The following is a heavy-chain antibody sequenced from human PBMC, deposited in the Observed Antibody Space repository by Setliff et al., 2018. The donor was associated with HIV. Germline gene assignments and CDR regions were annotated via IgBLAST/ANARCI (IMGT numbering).Heavy chain of an antibody. D-gene: IGHD3-22*01. CDR1: GFTFSDSV. J-gene: IGHJ4*02. Sequence: QPGGSLRLSCTASGFTFSDSVMHWVRQPPGKGLEWAAAISVDGSGKFYADSVKGRFTISRDNSRNTLYLQMNSLRDEDTAVYYCAREGGSSGYCGYFDYWGQGTLVTVSS. V-gene: IGHV3-30*01. CDR2: ISVDGSGK. CDR3: AREGGSSGYCGYFDY.